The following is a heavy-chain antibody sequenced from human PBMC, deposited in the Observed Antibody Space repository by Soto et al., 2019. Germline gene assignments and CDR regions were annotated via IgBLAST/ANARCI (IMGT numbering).Heavy chain of an antibody. CDR3: VRSERITIFGVVPSGMDV. CDR1: GFTFGDYA. J-gene: IGHJ6*02. CDR2: IRSKAYGGTT. D-gene: IGHD3-3*01. V-gene: IGHV3-49*04. Sequence: LSLTCTVSGFTFGDYAMSWVRQAPGKGLEWVGFIRSKAYGGTTEYAASVKGRFTISRDDSKSIAYLQMNSLKTEDTAVYYCVRSERITIFGVVPSGMDVWGQGTTVTVSS.